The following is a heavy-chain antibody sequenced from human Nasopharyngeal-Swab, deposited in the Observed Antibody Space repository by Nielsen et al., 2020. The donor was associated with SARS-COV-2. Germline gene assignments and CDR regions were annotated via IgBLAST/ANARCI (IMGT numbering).Heavy chain of an antibody. CDR3: AKDHFYDSGSYDRLYFDF. J-gene: IGHJ4*02. D-gene: IGHD3-10*01. V-gene: IGHV3-30*18. CDR1: GFTLSDYA. CDR2: FSYDGSKR. Sequence: GESLKISCAAFGFTLSDYAMHWVRQAPGKGLERVALFSYDGSKRYFADSMKGRFSISRDNIKNMLYLQMDSLRADDTAVYYCAKDHFYDSGSYDRLYFDFWGQGTLVTVSS.